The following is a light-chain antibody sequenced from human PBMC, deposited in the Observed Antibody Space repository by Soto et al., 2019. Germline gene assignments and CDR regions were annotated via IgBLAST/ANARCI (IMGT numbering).Light chain of an antibody. CDR1: QSVSSY. CDR3: QQYGSSPLT. J-gene: IGKJ4*01. Sequence: EIVMTQSPATLSLSPGERAPLSCRASQSVSSYLAWYQQKSGQAPRLLIYDASNRATGIPARFSGSGSGTDFTLTISRLEPADFAVYYCQQYGSSPLTFGGGTKVDIK. V-gene: IGKV3-20*01. CDR2: DAS.